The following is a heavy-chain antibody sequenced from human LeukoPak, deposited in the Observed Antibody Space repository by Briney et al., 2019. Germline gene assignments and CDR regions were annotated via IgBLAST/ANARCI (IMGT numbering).Heavy chain of an antibody. J-gene: IGHJ5*02. V-gene: IGHV1-69*13. CDR1: GGTFSSYA. CDR2: IIPIFGTA. CDR3: ARDRELLYRCENWFDP. D-gene: IGHD3-3*01. Sequence: ASVKVSCKASGGTFSSYAISWVRQAPGQGLEWMGGIIPIFGTANYAQKFQGRVTITADESTSTAYMELSSLRSEDTAVYYCARDRELLYRCENWFDPWGQGTLVTVSS.